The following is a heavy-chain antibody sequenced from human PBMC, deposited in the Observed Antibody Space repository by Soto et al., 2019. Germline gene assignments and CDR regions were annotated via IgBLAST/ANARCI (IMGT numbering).Heavy chain of an antibody. D-gene: IGHD6-6*01. J-gene: IGHJ6*02. CDR1: GFTFSDYY. Sequence: GSLRLSCAASGFTFSDYYMSWIRQAPGKGLEWVSYISSSGSTIYYADSVKGRFTISRDNAKNSLYLQMNSLRAEDTAVYYCARERRMYSSSWLYHYGMDVWGQGTTVTVSS. V-gene: IGHV3-11*01. CDR2: ISSSGSTI. CDR3: ARERRMYSSSWLYHYGMDV.